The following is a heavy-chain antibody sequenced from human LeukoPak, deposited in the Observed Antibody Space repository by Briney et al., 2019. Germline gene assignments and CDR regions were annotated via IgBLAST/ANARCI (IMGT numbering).Heavy chain of an antibody. CDR2: IIPIFGTA. Sequence: SVKVSCKASGGTFSSYAISWVRQAPGQGLEWMGGIIPIFGTANYAQKFQGRVTITADESTSTAYMELSSLRSEDTAVYYCARDYYDSRGYWLGAKDDAFDIWGQGTMVTVSS. D-gene: IGHD3-22*01. V-gene: IGHV1-69*13. J-gene: IGHJ3*02. CDR3: ARDYYDSRGYWLGAKDDAFDI. CDR1: GGTFSSYA.